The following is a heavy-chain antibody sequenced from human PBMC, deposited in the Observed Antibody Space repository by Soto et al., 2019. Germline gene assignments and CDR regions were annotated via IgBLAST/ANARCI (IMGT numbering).Heavy chain of an antibody. CDR1: GYTFTSYG. Sequence: QVPLVQSGPDLKRPGASMKVSCKASGYTFTSYGISWVRQAPGQGLEWMAWISALKGRTQYSQKAQGRVTLSTDTSSNTADMEMTTRRVDDTAVYYCAMDDGYSTGYFKHWGQGTLVTV. J-gene: IGHJ1*01. CDR3: AMDDGYSTGYFKH. CDR2: ISALKGRT. V-gene: IGHV1-18*04. D-gene: IGHD5-18*01.